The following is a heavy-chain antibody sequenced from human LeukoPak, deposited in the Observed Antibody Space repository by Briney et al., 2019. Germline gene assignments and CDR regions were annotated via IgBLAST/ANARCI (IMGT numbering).Heavy chain of an antibody. J-gene: IGHJ4*02. D-gene: IGHD2-2*02. CDR2: TSSSSSYI. CDR3: ARDGQGATAIPYYFDY. CDR1: GFTFSSYS. V-gene: IGHV3-21*01. Sequence: GGSLRLSCAASGFTFSSYSMNWVRQAPGKGLEWVSSTSSSSSYIYYADSVKGRFTISRDNAKNSLYLQMNSLRAEDTAVYYCARDGQGATAIPYYFDYWGQGTLVTVSS.